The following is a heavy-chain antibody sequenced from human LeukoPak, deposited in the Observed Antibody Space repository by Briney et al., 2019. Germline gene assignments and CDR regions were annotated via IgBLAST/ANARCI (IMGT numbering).Heavy chain of an antibody. CDR3: AELGITMIGGV. CDR1: GFTFSSYA. D-gene: IGHD3-10*02. J-gene: IGHJ6*04. Sequence: GGSLRLSCAASGFTFSSYAMSWVRQAPGKGLEWVSPFSGSGGNTYYADSVKGRFTISRDNAKNSLYLQMNSLRAEDTAVYYCAELGITMIGGVWGKGTTVTISS. CDR2: FSGSGGNT. V-gene: IGHV3-23*01.